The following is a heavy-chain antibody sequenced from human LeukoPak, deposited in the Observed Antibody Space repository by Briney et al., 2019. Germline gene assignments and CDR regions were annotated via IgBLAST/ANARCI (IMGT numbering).Heavy chain of an antibody. J-gene: IGHJ4*02. D-gene: IGHD6-6*01. CDR2: IKPNSGGT. Sequence: ASVKVSCKASGYTFTDYYMHWVRQAPGQGLEWMGRIKPNSGGTNYGQKFQGRVTMTRDTSISIAYMELSNLRSDDTAVYYCARGVYGTARPPFDYWGQGTLVTVSS. CDR1: GYTFTDYY. V-gene: IGHV1-2*06. CDR3: ARGVYGTARPPFDY.